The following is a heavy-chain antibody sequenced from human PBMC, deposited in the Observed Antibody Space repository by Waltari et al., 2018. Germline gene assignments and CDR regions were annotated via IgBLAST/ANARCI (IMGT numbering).Heavy chain of an antibody. Sequence: EVQLVESGGGLLHRGGSLRLSCAGAGLDVRRSYMNWVRQAPGKGLEWVSGIHSGGNTYYADSVKGRFTISRDNSKNTLYLQMNSLRAEDTAEYYCAKDRSYGHSLANWGQGTLVTVSS. V-gene: IGHV3-53*01. CDR3: AKDRSYGHSLAN. D-gene: IGHD4-17*01. CDR1: GLDVRRSY. CDR2: IHSGGNT. J-gene: IGHJ4*02.